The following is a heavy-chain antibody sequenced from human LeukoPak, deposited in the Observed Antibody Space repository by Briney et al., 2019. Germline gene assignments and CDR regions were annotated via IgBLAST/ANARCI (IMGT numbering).Heavy chain of an antibody. D-gene: IGHD1-26*01. CDR2: IWDDGSNK. CDR3: ARALGSYFGY. V-gene: IGHV3-33*08. J-gene: IGHJ4*02. Sequence: GGSLRLSCAASGFTFSSYGMHWVRQAPGKGLEWVAVIWDDGSNKYYADSVRGRFTISRDNSKNTLYLQVNSLRVEDTAIYYCARALGSYFGYWGQGTLVTVSS. CDR1: GFTFSSYG.